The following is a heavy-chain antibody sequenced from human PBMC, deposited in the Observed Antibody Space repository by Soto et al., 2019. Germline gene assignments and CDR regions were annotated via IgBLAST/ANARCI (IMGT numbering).Heavy chain of an antibody. CDR1: GFTFSNYW. D-gene: IGHD6-19*01. CDR3: ARERTYASGWYD. CDR2: IKQEGSEK. Sequence: PGGCLRISCVTAGFTFSNYWRNWVRQTRWNRLERVSNIKQEGSEKYYVDSVKGRFTISRDNAKKSLDVQMNSLRRGDTAVGYCARERTYASGWYDRGQRSLVSVSS. V-gene: IGHV3-7*01. J-gene: IGHJ4*02.